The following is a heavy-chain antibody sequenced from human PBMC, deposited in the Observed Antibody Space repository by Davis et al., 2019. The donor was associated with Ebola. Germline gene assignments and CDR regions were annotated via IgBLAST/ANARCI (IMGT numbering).Heavy chain of an antibody. V-gene: IGHV4-30-4*07. D-gene: IGHD3-3*01. CDR2: IYYSGST. Sequence: MPSETLSLTCAVSGGSISSGGYSWSWIRQPPGKGLEWIGYIYYSGSTYYNPSLKSRVTISVDTSKNQFSLKLSSVTAADTAVYYCARVPPFGVVTWGYFDYWGQGTLVTVSS. CDR3: ARVPPFGVVTWGYFDY. CDR1: GGSISSGGYS. J-gene: IGHJ4*02.